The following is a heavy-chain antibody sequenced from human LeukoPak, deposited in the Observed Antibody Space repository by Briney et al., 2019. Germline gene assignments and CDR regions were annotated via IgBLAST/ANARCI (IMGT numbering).Heavy chain of an antibody. J-gene: IGHJ4*02. CDR3: ARGDCSSTSCYYSQDY. CDR2: IIPIFGTA. D-gene: IGHD2-2*01. CDR1: GGTFSSYA. Sequence: ASVKVSCKASGGTFSSYAISWVRQAPGQGLEWMGGIIPIFGTANYAQKFQGRVTITADESTSTAYMELSSLRSEDTAVYYCARGDCSSTSCYYSQDYWGQGALVTVSS. V-gene: IGHV1-69*13.